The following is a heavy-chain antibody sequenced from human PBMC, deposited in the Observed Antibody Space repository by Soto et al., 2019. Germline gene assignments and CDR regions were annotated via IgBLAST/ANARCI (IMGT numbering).Heavy chain of an antibody. CDR3: ARGYGSGRYPYRQVDY. D-gene: IGHD3-10*01. J-gene: IGHJ4*02. V-gene: IGHV4-59*01. Sequence: SETLSLTCSVSGGAIRSYYWCWIRQPPGKGLEWIGYIYSSGSTNYNPSLQSRVTISLDTSENQFSLNLSSVTAADTAVYYCARGYGSGRYPYRQVDYWGQGTLVTVSS. CDR2: IYSSGST. CDR1: GGAIRSYY.